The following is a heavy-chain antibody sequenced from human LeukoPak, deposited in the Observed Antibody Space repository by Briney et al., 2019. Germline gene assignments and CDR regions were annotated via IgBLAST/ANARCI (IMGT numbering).Heavy chain of an antibody. J-gene: IGHJ6*04. CDR1: GGSITSSY. D-gene: IGHD2-15*01. CDR2: IYYSGTT. CDR3: GGEPRLLDV. V-gene: IGHV4-59*01. Sequence: SSETLSLTCTVSGGSITSSYWSWFRQPPGGELESIGYIYYSGTTKSNPSLESRVNISVDTSKNQLSLKLSFVTAADTATYYCGGEPRLLDVWGKGITVTVSS.